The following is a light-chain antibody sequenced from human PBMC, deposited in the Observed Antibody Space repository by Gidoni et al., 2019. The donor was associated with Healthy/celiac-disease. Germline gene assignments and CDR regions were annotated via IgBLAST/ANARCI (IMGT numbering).Light chain of an antibody. CDR2: KAS. Sequence: DSQVTQSPSPLSASVGDRVTITCRASQSISSWLAWYQQKPGKAPKLLIYKASSLESGVPSRFSGSGSGTEFTLTISSLQPDDFATYYCQQYNSYSRTFGQGTKVEIK. CDR1: QSISSW. CDR3: QQYNSYSRT. J-gene: IGKJ1*01. V-gene: IGKV1-5*03.